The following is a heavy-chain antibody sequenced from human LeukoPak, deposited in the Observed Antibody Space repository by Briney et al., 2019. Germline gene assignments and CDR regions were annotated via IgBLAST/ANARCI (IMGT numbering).Heavy chain of an antibody. CDR2: IYYSGST. Sequence: XSSYYWXXIRQPPGKGLEWIGYIYYSGSTNYNPSLTSRVTISVDTSKNQFSLKLSSVTAADTAVYYCARGWFGEFDYWGQGTLVTVSS. CDR3: ARGWFGEFDY. V-gene: IGHV4-59*01. D-gene: IGHD3-10*01. J-gene: IGHJ4*02. CDR1: XSSYY.